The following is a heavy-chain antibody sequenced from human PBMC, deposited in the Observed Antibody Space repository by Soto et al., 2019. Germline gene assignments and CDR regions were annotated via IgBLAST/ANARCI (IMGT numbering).Heavy chain of an antibody. J-gene: IGHJ3*01. CDR3: ARDSAGKTDWGLRGAFDF. Sequence: VGSLRLSCAASGFTFSDHGMHWVRQAPGEGLEWVAVMWYDGSNKYYADSVKGRFSISRDNSKNTLYLHMSSLRGEGTAVYYCARDSAGKTDWGLRGAFDFWGQGTMVTVSS. V-gene: IGHV3-33*01. CDR2: MWYDGSNK. CDR1: GFTFSDHG. D-gene: IGHD7-27*01.